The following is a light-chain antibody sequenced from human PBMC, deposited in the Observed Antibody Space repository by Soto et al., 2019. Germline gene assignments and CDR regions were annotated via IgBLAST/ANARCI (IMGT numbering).Light chain of an antibody. CDR2: DAS. V-gene: IGKV3-20*01. J-gene: IGKJ2*01. Sequence: DIVLTQSPGTLSLSPGDGATLSCRASQSVRANSVAWXXXKPGQAPRVLIYDASSGATGIPDRFSGSGSGTDFTLAISRLEPEDFAVYYCLQYGTPPYTFGQGTKLDIK. CDR1: QSVRANS. CDR3: LQYGTPPYT.